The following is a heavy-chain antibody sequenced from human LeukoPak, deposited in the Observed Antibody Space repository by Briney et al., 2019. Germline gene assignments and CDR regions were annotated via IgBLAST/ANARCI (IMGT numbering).Heavy chain of an antibody. CDR2: IKQDGSEK. J-gene: IGHJ4*02. V-gene: IGHV3-7*01. CDR3: ARDLFSGRPY. D-gene: IGHD1-26*01. CDR1: GFTFSSYW. Sequence: GGSLRLSCAASGFTFSSYWMSWIRQAPGKGLEWVANIKQDGSEKNYVDSVKGRFTISRDNANNSLYLQMNSLRAVDTAVYYCARDLFSGRPYWGQGTLVTVSS.